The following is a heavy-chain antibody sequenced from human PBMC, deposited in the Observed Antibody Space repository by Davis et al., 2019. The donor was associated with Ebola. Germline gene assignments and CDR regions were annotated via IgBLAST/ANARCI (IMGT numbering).Heavy chain of an antibody. CDR1: GFTFSDYG. J-gene: IGHJ1*01. D-gene: IGHD3-10*01. Sequence: GESLKISCEASGFTFSDYGIHWVRQVPGKGLEWVAVISYDGSLKYYVDSVNGRFISSRDNSRNTVYLHINSLRPEDTALYFCVKETDARSSGSYAHWGQGILVTVSS. V-gene: IGHV3-30*18. CDR3: VKETDARSSGSYAH. CDR2: ISYDGSLK.